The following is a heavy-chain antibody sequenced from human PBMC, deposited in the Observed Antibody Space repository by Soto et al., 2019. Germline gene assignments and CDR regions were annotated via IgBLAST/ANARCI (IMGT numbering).Heavy chain of an antibody. D-gene: IGHD2-2*02. CDR2: IHYSGDT. CDR3: ARSPYTTTYFDY. Sequence: PSETLSLTCTVSGGSISSGDYYWAWIRQHPGKGLEWIGHIHYSGDTYYNLSLKSRLTMSVDTSKNQFSLRLKSVTDADTAVYFCARSPYTTTYFDYWGQGTQVTVSS. V-gene: IGHV4-31*03. CDR1: GGSISSGDYY. J-gene: IGHJ4*02.